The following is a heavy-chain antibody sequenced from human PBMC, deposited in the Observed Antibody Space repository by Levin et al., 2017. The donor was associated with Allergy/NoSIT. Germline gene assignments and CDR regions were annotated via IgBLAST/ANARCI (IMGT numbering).Heavy chain of an antibody. D-gene: IGHD2-15*01. J-gene: IGHJ4*02. Sequence: SETLSLTCIVSGASIRSSNYYWGWLRQPPGKGLEWIGDIYYSGNTDSSPSLKSRVTMSVDTSKNHFSLKLTSLTAAATAAYYCAREVGRSGYFEYWGQGTLVTVSS. CDR2: IYYSGNT. CDR3: AREVGRSGYFEY. V-gene: IGHV4-39*07. CDR1: GASIRSSNYY.